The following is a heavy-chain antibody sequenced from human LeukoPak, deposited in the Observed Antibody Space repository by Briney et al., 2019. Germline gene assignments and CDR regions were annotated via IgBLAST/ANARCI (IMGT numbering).Heavy chain of an antibody. J-gene: IGHJ5*02. D-gene: IGHD4-11*01. V-gene: IGHV4-59*08. CDR3: AGDYGNYRNWIDP. CDR1: GGSISSYY. CDR2: IYYSGST. Sequence: PSETLSLTCTVSGGSISSYYWSWIRQPPGKGLEWIGYIYYSGSTNYNPSLKSRVTISVDTSKNQFSLKLSSVTAADTAVYYCAGDYGNYRNWIDPWGQGTLVTVSS.